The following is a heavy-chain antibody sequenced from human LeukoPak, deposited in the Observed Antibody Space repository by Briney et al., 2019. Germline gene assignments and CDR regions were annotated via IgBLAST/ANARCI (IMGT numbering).Heavy chain of an antibody. CDR1: GYTFTSYY. CDR3: ARNGPIAAAGPAGMVEYYFDY. CDR2: INPSGGST. J-gene: IGHJ4*02. Sequence: ASVKVSCKASGYTFTSYYMHWVRQAPGQGLEWMGIINPSGGSTSYAQKFQGRVTMTRDTSTSTVYVELSSLRSEDTAVYYCARNGPIAAAGPAGMVEYYFDYWGQGTLVTVSS. D-gene: IGHD6-13*01. V-gene: IGHV1-46*01.